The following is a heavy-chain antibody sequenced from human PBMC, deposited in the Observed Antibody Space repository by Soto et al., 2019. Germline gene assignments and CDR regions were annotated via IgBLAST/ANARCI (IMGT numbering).Heavy chain of an antibody. Sequence: PGGSLRLSCAASGFTFSDYYMSWIRQAPGKGLEWVSYISSSGSTIYYADSVKGRFTISRDTSASATYMELSSLTSEDAAVYYCASSSTWGWADYQFAMDVWGQGTTVTVSS. J-gene: IGHJ6*02. CDR3: ASSSTWGWADYQFAMDV. D-gene: IGHD6-13*01. CDR1: GFTFSDYY. V-gene: IGHV3-11*04. CDR2: ISSSGSTI.